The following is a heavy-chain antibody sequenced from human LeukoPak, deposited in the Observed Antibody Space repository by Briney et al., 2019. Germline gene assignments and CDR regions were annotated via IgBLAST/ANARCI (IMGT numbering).Heavy chain of an antibody. V-gene: IGHV1-46*01. CDR1: GYTFTSYY. D-gene: IGHD3-22*01. J-gene: IGHJ4*02. CDR3: ATGSTYYYDSSGYFLFDY. CDR2: INPSGGST. Sequence: ASVKVSCKASGYTFTSYYMHWVRQAPGQGLEWMGIINPSGGSTSYAQKFQGRVTMTRDTSTSTVYMELSSLRSEDTAVYYCATGSTYYYDSSGYFLFDYWGQGTLVTVSS.